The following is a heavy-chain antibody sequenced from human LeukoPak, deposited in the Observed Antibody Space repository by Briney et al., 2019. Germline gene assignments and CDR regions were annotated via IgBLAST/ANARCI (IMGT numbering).Heavy chain of an antibody. CDR3: ARIFDY. J-gene: IGHJ4*02. CDR2: ISSSSSAI. CDR1: GFTFSSYT. V-gene: IGHV3-48*02. Sequence: GGSLRLSCAASGFTFSSYTMNWVRRAPGKGLEWVSYISSSSSAIFYADSVKGRFTISRDNAKNSLFLQMNSLKDEDTAVYYCARIFDYWGQGTLVTVSS.